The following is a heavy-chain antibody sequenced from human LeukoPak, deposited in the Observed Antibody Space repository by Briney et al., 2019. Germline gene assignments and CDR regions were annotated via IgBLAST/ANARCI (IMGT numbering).Heavy chain of an antibody. V-gene: IGHV1-2*02. Sequence: ASVKVSCKASGYSFTDYFVRWVRQAPGQGLEWMGLLNPNSGDTNYAEKFQGRVTMIRDSSINTAYMELSRLRSDDTAVYYCARMYYYGSGTYYGDYWGQGSLVTISS. CDR1: GYSFTDYF. CDR3: ARMYYYGSGTYYGDY. CDR2: LNPNSGDT. D-gene: IGHD3-10*01. J-gene: IGHJ4*02.